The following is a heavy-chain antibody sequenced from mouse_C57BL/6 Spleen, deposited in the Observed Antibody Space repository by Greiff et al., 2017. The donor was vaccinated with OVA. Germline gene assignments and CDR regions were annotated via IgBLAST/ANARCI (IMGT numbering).Heavy chain of an antibody. J-gene: IGHJ2*01. CDR1: GYAFSSYW. CDR3: ARGELGQDFDY. V-gene: IGHV1-80*01. D-gene: IGHD4-1*01. Sequence: VKLMESGAELVKPGASVKISCKASGYAFSSYWMNWVKQRPGKGLEWIGQIYPGDGDTNYNGKFKGKATLTADKSSSTAYMQLSSLTSEDSAVYFCARGELGQDFDYWGQGTTLTVSS. CDR2: IYPGDGDT.